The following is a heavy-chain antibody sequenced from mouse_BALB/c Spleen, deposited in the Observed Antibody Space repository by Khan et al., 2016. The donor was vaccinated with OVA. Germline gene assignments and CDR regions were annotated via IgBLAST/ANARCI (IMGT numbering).Heavy chain of an antibody. CDR2: ISSGDST. CDR1: GFTFSNYA. V-gene: IGHV5-6-5*01. Sequence: EVQLVESGGGLVKPGGSLKLSCAASGFTFSNYAMSWVRQSPEKRLEWVASISSGDSTYYLDSVKGRFTISRDNARNILYLQTSSLRSEDTAMYYCARDYWFAYWGQGTLVNVS. CDR3: ARDYWFAY. J-gene: IGHJ3*01.